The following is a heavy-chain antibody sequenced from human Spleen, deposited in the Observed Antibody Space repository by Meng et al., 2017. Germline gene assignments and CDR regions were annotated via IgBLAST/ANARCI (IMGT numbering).Heavy chain of an antibody. CDR2: IYTGGST. Sequence: SETLSLTCTVSGGSISSYYWSWIRQPAGKGLEWIGRIYTGGSTDYNPSLRSRITISLDTSKNQFSLTVSSVTAADTAVYYCARDSANGPGSDLMALDYWGQGTLVTVSS. CDR1: GGSISSYY. J-gene: IGHJ4*02. D-gene: IGHD2-8*01. CDR3: ARDSANGPGSDLMALDY. V-gene: IGHV4-4*07.